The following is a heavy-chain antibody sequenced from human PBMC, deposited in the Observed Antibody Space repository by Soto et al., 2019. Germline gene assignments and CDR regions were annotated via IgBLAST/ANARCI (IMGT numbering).Heavy chain of an antibody. CDR3: ARDHGGQSGNFIFDN. D-gene: IGHD3-16*01. Sequence: PGGSLRLSCGASGFTFSNAWMSWVRQAPGKGLEWVGRIKSKTDGGTTDYAAPVKGRFTVSRDDSKNTLYLQMNSLRAEDTAVYYCARDHGGQSGNFIFDNWGQGTPVTVSS. CDR2: IKSKTDGGTT. CDR1: GFTFSNAW. V-gene: IGHV3-15*01. J-gene: IGHJ4*02.